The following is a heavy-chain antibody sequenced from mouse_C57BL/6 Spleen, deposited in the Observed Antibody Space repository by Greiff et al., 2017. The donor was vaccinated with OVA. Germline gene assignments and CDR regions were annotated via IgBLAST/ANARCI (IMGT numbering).Heavy chain of an antibody. CDR1: GFTFSDYG. D-gene: IGHD2-5*01. CDR3: ARRYYSNYGYFDY. J-gene: IGHJ2*01. Sequence: EVQRVESGGGLVKPGGSLKLSCAASGFTFSDYGMHWVRQAPEKGLEWVAYISSGSSTIYSADTVKGRFTISRDNAKNTLFLQMTSLRSEDTAMYYCARRYYSNYGYFDYWGQGTTLTVSS. V-gene: IGHV5-17*01. CDR2: ISSGSSTI.